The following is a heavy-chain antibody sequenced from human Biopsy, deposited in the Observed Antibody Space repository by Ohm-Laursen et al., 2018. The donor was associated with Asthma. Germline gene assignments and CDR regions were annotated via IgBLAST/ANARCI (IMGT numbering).Heavy chain of an antibody. CDR3: ARIKIRIGAGTDRYFDL. V-gene: IGHV1-2*06. D-gene: IGHD3-16*01. J-gene: IGHJ2*01. CDR1: GYPFTDYY. CDR2: TDPNSGGT. Sequence: ASVKVSCKASGYPFTDYYVHWVRQAPGQGLEWMGRTDPNSGGTNYAQKFLGRVTMTRDTSVNTAFMVLSRLGSDDTAVYYCARIKIRIGAGTDRYFDLWGRGTLVTVSS.